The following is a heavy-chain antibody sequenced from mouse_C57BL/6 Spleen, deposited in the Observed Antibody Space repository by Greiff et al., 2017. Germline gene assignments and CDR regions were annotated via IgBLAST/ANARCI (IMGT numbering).Heavy chain of an antibody. CDR1: GYTFTSYW. CDR3: ARRGTPYYYGSSSYAMDY. CDR2: IYPGSGST. Sequence: QVQLQQSGAELVKPGASVKMSCKASGYTFTSYWITWVKQRPGQGLEWIGDIYPGSGSTNYNEKFKSKATLTVDTSSSTAYMQLSSLTSEDSAVYYCARRGTPYYYGSSSYAMDYWGQGTSVTVSS. J-gene: IGHJ4*01. V-gene: IGHV1-55*01. D-gene: IGHD1-1*01.